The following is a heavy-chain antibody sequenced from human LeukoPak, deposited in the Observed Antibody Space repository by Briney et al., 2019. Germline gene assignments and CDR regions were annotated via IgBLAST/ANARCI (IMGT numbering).Heavy chain of an antibody. J-gene: IGHJ4*02. V-gene: IGHV4-61*01. CDR1: GGSVSSGSYY. D-gene: IGHD2-2*01. CDR3: ARVEDCSSTSCYTFDY. Sequence: SETLSLTCTVSGGSVSSGSYYWSWIRQPPGKGLEWIGYIYYSGSTNYNPPLKSRVTISVDTSKNQFSLKLSSVTAADTAVYYCARVEDCSSTSCYTFDYWGQGTLVTVSS. CDR2: IYYSGST.